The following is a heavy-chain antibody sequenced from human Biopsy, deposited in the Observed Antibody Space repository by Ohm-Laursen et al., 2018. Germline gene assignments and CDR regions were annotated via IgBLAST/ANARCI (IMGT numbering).Heavy chain of an antibody. CDR3: ARRLPLRGFAFDV. Sequence: TLSLTCSVSGDSITSYFWNWIRQAPGKGLEWIGNIYYRGNTNHSSSLKSRATISLDSSKNQFSLNLNSVTATDTAVYYCARRLPLRGFAFDVWGQGTVVTVS. V-gene: IGHV4-59*08. CDR1: GDSITSYF. J-gene: IGHJ3*01. CDR2: IYYRGNT. D-gene: IGHD3-10*01.